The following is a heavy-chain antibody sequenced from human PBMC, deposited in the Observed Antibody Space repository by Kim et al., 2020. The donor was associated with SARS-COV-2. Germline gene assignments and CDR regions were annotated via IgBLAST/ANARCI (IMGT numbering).Heavy chain of an antibody. CDR3: VSAPRITIFGVVNHFDY. Sequence: TLSLTCTVSGGSISSGGYYWSWIRQHPAKGLEWIGYIYYSGSTYYNPSLKSRVTISVDTSKNQFSLKLSSVTAADTAVYYCVSAPRITIFGVVNHFDYWGQGTLVTVSS. J-gene: IGHJ4*02. D-gene: IGHD3-3*01. CDR2: IYYSGST. CDR1: GGSISSGGYY. V-gene: IGHV4-31*03.